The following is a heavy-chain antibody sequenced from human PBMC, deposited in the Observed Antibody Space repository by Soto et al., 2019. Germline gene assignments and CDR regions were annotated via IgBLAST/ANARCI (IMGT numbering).Heavy chain of an antibody. CDR1: GGTFSSYA. D-gene: IGHD1-26*01. V-gene: IGHV1-69*12. Sequence: QVQLVQSGAEVKKPGSSVKVSCKASGGTFSSYAISWVRQAPGQGLEWMGGIIPIFGTADYAQKFQGRVTITAHESTRTAYMELSSLRSEDTAVYYCASHSGSSPEGRYYYGMDVWGQGTTVTVSS. J-gene: IGHJ6*02. CDR2: IIPIFGTA. CDR3: ASHSGSSPEGRYYYGMDV.